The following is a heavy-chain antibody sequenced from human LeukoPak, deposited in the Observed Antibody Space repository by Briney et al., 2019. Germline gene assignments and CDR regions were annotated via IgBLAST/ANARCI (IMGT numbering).Heavy chain of an antibody. Sequence: GGSLRLSCEASGFTFSTYWMSWVRQAPGKGLEWVANIKQDGSVIFYVDSVKGRFTISRDNAKNSLYLQMNNLRAEDTAVYYCASQTSAKGFDDWGQGTLVTVSS. CDR3: ASQTSAKGFDD. V-gene: IGHV3-7*02. CDR2: IKQDGSVI. D-gene: IGHD4/OR15-4a*01. CDR1: GFTFSTYW. J-gene: IGHJ4*02.